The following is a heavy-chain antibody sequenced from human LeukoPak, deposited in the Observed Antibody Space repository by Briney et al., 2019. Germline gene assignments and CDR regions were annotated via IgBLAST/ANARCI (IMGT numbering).Heavy chain of an antibody. V-gene: IGHV3-7*01. CDR3: APTLAVAGRGRGY. CDR2: IKEDGSEK. J-gene: IGHJ4*02. D-gene: IGHD6-19*01. CDR1: GFTFSSYL. Sequence: GGSLRLSCVGPGFTFSSYLMTWVRQAPGKGLEWVANIKEDGSEKYYVDSVKGRFTISRDNAKKSLYLQMNSLRAEDTAMYYCAPTLAVAGRGRGYWGQGTLVTVSS.